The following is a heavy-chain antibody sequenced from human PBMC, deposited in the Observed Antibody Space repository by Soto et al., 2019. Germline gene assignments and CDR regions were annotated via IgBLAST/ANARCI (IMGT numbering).Heavy chain of an antibody. CDR2: INHSGST. Sequence: SEALSLTCAVYGGSFSGYYWSWIRQPPGKGLEWIGEINHSGSTNYNPSLKSRVTISVDTSKNQFSLKLSSVTAADTAVYYCATDGRTGYSSGWYRTAFDIWGQGTMVTVSS. CDR1: GGSFSGYY. V-gene: IGHV4-34*01. D-gene: IGHD6-19*01. J-gene: IGHJ3*02. CDR3: ATDGRTGYSSGWYRTAFDI.